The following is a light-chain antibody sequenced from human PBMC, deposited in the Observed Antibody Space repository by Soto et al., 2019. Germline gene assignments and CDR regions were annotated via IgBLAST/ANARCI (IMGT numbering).Light chain of an antibody. CDR2: KAS. V-gene: IGKV1-5*03. Sequence: DXQMTQSPSTLPASVGDRVTITCRASQSISSWLAWYQQKPGKAPKLLIHKASTLESGVPSRFSGSGSGTEFTLTISSLQSEDFATYYCQQYQSYSYTFGQGTKLDIK. CDR3: QQYQSYSYT. CDR1: QSISSW. J-gene: IGKJ2*01.